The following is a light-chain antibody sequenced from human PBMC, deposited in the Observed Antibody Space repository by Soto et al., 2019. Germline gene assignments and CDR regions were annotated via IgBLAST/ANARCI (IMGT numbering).Light chain of an antibody. CDR3: QQYDDLPLT. CDR2: DAS. Sequence: YSLSVSVGDRVALTCQASHDIFSYLNWDQQKPGEAPKLLIYDASNLETGVPSSCSGSGYGTDVTFIISSLQAEDIATYYCQQYDDLPLTFGQGTRRE. CDR1: HDIFSY. J-gene: IGKJ5*01. V-gene: IGKV1-33*01.